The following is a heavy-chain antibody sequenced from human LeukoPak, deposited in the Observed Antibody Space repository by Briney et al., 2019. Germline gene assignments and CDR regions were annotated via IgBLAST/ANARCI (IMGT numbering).Heavy chain of an antibody. CDR1: GGSFSGYY. Sequence: SETLSLTCAVYGGSFSGYYWSWIRRPPGKRLEWIGEINHSGSTNYNPSLKSRVTISVDTSKNQFSLKLSSVTAADTAVYYCARDGGYDSSGYRLLGLYYYGMDVWGQGTTVTVSS. J-gene: IGHJ6*02. D-gene: IGHD3-22*01. V-gene: IGHV4-34*01. CDR2: INHSGST. CDR3: ARDGGYDSSGYRLLGLYYYGMDV.